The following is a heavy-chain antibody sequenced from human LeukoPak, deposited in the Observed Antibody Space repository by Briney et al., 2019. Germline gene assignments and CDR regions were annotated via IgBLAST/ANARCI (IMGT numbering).Heavy chain of an antibody. CDR3: ARPTRDSSGFYGAFDI. V-gene: IGHV4-39*01. CDR2: IYYSGST. D-gene: IGHD3-22*01. J-gene: IGHJ3*02. CDR1: GGSISSSGSY. Sequence: SETLSLTCSVSGGSISSSGSYWGWIRQPPGKGLEWIGTIYYSGSTYYNPSLKSRVTISVDTSKDQFSLKPRSVTAADTAVYYCARPTRDSSGFYGAFDIWGQGTMVTVSS.